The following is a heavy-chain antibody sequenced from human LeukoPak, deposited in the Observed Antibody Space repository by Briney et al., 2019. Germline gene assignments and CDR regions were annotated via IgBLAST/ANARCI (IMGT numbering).Heavy chain of an antibody. D-gene: IGHD6-6*01. CDR1: GGPFSGYY. CDR2: VSHSGST. J-gene: IGHJ4*02. Sequence: SETLSLTCAVNGGPFSGYYWNWIRQPPGKGLEWIGEVSHSGSTNYNVSLKSRVTMSVDTSKNQFSLNLRSVTAADTAVYYCATVARLGYFDYWGQGTLVTVSS. CDR3: ATVARLGYFDY. V-gene: IGHV4-34*01.